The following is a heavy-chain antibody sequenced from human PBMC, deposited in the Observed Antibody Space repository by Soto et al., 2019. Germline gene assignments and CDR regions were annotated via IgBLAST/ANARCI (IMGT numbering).Heavy chain of an antibody. D-gene: IGHD3-10*01. CDR3: ARYPGSYHPYCEFDL. CDR1: GFTFSSYA. Sequence: LRLSCAASGFTFSSYAMSWVRQAPGKGLEWVSAISGSGGSTYYADSVKGRFTISRDNSKNTLYLQMNSLRAEDTAVYYCARYPGSYHPYCEFDLWGRGTLVTVSS. CDR2: ISGSGGST. V-gene: IGHV3-23*01. J-gene: IGHJ2*01.